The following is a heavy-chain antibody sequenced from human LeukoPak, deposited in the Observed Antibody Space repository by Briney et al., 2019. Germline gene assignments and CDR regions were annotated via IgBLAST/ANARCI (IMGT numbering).Heavy chain of an antibody. Sequence: PSETLSLTCAVYGGSFSGYYWSWIRQPPGKGPEWIGEINHSGSTNYNPSLKSRVTISVDTSKNQFSLKLSSVTAADTAVYYCARGDLYWNPTLRFDYWGQGTLVTVSS. CDR2: INHSGST. D-gene: IGHD1-1*01. J-gene: IGHJ4*02. CDR3: ARGDLYWNPTLRFDY. CDR1: GGSFSGYY. V-gene: IGHV4-34*01.